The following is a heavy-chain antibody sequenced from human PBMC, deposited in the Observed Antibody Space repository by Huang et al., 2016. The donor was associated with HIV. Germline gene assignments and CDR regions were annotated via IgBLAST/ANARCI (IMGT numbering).Heavy chain of an antibody. Sequence: QVQLVQSGAEVKKPGASVRISCVTSGYTFTSYFIHWVRQAPGQGLEWMGKVDPSEGTTNYAPKFQGRVTMTTYTSTGTAYMELSSLTAEDTAVYYCARSEVTVVIKMAVAGALQYWGQGAHVTVSP. CDR2: VDPSEGTT. V-gene: IGHV1-46*01. CDR1: GYTFTSYF. D-gene: IGHD3-22*01. J-gene: IGHJ4*02. CDR3: ARSEVTVVIKMAVAGALQY.